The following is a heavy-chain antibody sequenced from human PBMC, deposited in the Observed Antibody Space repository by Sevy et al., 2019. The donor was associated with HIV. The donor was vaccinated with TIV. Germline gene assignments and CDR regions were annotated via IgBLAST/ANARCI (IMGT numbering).Heavy chain of an antibody. Sequence: ASVKVSCKASGYIFTDYYLHWVRQAPGQGLEWMGRVNPNSGSTDYAQKFQDRVTMTRDTSISTAYMELNRLGPDDSAINYCAGEIGSGYSSSYWGQGTLVTVSS. J-gene: IGHJ4*02. D-gene: IGHD6-13*01. CDR1: GYIFTDYY. V-gene: IGHV1-2*06. CDR3: AGEIGSGYSSSY. CDR2: VNPNSGST.